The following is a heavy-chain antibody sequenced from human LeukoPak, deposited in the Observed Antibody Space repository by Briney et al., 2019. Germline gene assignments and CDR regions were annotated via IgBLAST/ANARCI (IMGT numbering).Heavy chain of an antibody. Sequence: SETLSLTCTVSGGSISSSSYYWGWIRQPPGKGLEWIGSIHYSGSTNYNPSLKSRVTISVDTSKNQFSLKLSSVTAADTAVYYCARVRSSSWRGNYYYYYMDVWGKGTTVTVSS. V-gene: IGHV4-39*07. CDR3: ARVRSSSWRGNYYYYYMDV. D-gene: IGHD6-13*01. CDR2: IHYSGST. J-gene: IGHJ6*03. CDR1: GGSISSSSYY.